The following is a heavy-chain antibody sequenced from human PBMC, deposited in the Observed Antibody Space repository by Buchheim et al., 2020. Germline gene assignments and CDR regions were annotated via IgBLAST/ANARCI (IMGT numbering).Heavy chain of an antibody. V-gene: IGHV3-48*02. CDR3: ARQAWGSTSDVDY. CDR2: ISSSSSSI. Sequence: EVQLVESGGGLVQPGGSLRLSCAASGFTFSSYSMNWVRQAPGKGLEWVSYISSSSSSIYYADSVKGRFSISRDNAKKSVYLQMNSLRDEDTAVYYCARQAWGSTSDVDYWGQGTL. CDR1: GFTFSSYS. J-gene: IGHJ4*02. D-gene: IGHD3-16*01.